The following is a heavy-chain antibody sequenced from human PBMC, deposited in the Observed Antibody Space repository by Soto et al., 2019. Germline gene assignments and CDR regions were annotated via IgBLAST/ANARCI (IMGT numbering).Heavy chain of an antibody. Sequence: ASVKVSCKASGYTFTSYGISWVRQAPGQGLEWMGWISAYNGNTNYAQKLQGRVTMTTDTSTSTAYMELRSLRSDDTAVYYCAREGTEAAGTADYYYYGMDVWGQGTTVTVSS. CDR3: AREGTEAAGTADYYYYGMDV. D-gene: IGHD6-13*01. V-gene: IGHV1-18*04. CDR1: GYTFTSYG. CDR2: ISAYNGNT. J-gene: IGHJ6*02.